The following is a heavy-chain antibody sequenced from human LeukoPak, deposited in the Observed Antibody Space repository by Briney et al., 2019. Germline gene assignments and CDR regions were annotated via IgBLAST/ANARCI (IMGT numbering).Heavy chain of an antibody. V-gene: IGHV3-23*01. CDR2: ISGSGSST. CDR3: AKGSSYYYDSSGYPDY. J-gene: IGHJ4*02. D-gene: IGHD3-22*01. Sequence: PGGSLRLSCAVTGFTFSSYAMSWVRQAPGKGLEWVSAISGSGSSTYYADSVKGRFTISRDNSKNTLYLQMNSLRAEDTAVYYCAKGSSYYYDSSGYPDYWGQGTLVTVSS. CDR1: GFTFSSYA.